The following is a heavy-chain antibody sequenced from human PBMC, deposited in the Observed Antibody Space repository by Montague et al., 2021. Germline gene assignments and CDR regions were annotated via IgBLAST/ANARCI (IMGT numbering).Heavy chain of an antibody. V-gene: IGHV4-59*08. D-gene: IGHD7-27*01. CDR3: ARRLGIRAPFDY. CDR2: IYDSGTT. J-gene: IGHJ4*02. Sequence: SETLSLTCTVTGGSISEFYWSWIRQSPEKGLEWIGYIYDSGTTNYNPSLKSRVTISADTSMNQFSLNLRSVTAADPAVYFCARRLGIRAPFDYWGQGTLVTVSS. CDR1: GGSISEFY.